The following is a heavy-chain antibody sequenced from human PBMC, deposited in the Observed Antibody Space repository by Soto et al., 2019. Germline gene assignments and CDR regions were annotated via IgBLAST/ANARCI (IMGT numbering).Heavy chain of an antibody. CDR1: GFIFNSYS. J-gene: IGHJ3*01. CDR2: ISSGSVYI. D-gene: IGHD1-1*01. CDR3: ARYDAFKAFDL. Sequence: GGSLRLSCAASGFIFNSYSVNWVRQAPGKGLEWVASISSGSVYIDFADSVKGRFTISRDGVTNSVSLQMDSLRVEDTGIYYCARYDAFKAFDLWGQGTMVTVSS. V-gene: IGHV3-21*06.